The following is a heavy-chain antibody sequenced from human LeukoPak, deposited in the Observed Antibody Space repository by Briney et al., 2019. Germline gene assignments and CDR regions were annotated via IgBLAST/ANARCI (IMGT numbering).Heavy chain of an antibody. D-gene: IGHD7-27*01. CDR3: ARDEKDLTGDSASYYFDY. CDR1: GGTFSSYA. CDR2: IIPIFGTA. J-gene: IGHJ4*02. V-gene: IGHV1-69*13. Sequence: ASVKVSCKASGGTFSSYAISWVRQAPGRGLEWMGGIIPIFGTANYAQKFQGRVTITADESTSTAYMELSSLRSEDTAVYYCARDEKDLTGDSASYYFDYWGQGTLVTVSS.